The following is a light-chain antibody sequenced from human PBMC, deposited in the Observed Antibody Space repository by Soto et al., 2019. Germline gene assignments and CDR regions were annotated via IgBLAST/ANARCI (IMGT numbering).Light chain of an antibody. Sequence: DIQMTQSPSTLSASVGDRVTITCRASQSISYWLAWYQQKPGKAPNLLIYKASSLESGVPSRFSGSGSGTEFTLTISSLQRDDFATYYCQQYNRYFTFGQGTKVEIK. J-gene: IGKJ1*01. CDR2: KAS. CDR1: QSISYW. CDR3: QQYNRYFT. V-gene: IGKV1-5*03.